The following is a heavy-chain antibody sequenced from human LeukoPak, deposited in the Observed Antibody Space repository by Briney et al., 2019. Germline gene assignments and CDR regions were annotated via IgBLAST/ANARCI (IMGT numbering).Heavy chain of an antibody. D-gene: IGHD4-17*01. J-gene: IGHJ4*02. CDR2: IKQDGSEK. CDR3: ARGSDDYGDYYFDY. CDR1: GFTFSSYW. V-gene: IGHV3-7*01. Sequence: PGGSLRLSCVASGFTFSSYWMSWVRQAPGKGLEWVANIKQDGSEKYYVDSVRGRFTISRDNAKNSLYLQMNSLRAEDTAVYYCARGSDDYGDYYFDYWGQGTLVTVSS.